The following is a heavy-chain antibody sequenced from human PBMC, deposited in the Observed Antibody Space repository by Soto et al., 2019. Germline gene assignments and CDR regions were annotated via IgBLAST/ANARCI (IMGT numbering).Heavy chain of an antibody. J-gene: IGHJ6*02. V-gene: IGHV3-30*18. D-gene: IGHD3-3*01. CDR3: AKDLPPSRITIFGVVITPRDNYYYYYGMDV. Sequence: GGSLRLSCAASGFTFSSYGMHWVRQAPGKGLEWVAVISYDGSNKYYADSVKGRFTISRDNSKNTLYLQMNSLRAEDTAVYYCAKDLPPSRITIFGVVITPRDNYYYYYGMDVWGQGTTVTVSS. CDR2: ISYDGSNK. CDR1: GFTFSSYG.